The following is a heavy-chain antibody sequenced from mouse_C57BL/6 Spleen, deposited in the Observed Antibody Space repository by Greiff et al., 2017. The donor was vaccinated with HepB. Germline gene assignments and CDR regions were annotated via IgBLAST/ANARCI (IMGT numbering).Heavy chain of an antibody. CDR3: TRVSSLYWYFDV. D-gene: IGHD1-1*01. J-gene: IGHJ1*03. V-gene: IGHV1-15*01. CDR1: GYTFTDYE. Sequence: QVQLQQSGAELVRPGASVTLSCKASGYTFTDYEMHWVKQTPVHGLEWIGAIDPETGGTAYNQKFTGKAILTADKSSSTAYMELRSLTSEDSAVYYCTRVSSLYWYFDVWGTGTTGTVSS. CDR2: IDPETGGT.